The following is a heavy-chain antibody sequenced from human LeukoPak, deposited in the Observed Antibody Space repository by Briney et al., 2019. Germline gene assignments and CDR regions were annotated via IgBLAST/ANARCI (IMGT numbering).Heavy chain of an antibody. CDR3: AKVRWDNSGWYYLDN. CDR2: IRYDGSNK. J-gene: IGHJ4*02. Sequence: GGSLRLSCAASGFTFSSYGMHWVRQAPGKGLEWVAFIRYDGSNKYYADSVKGRFTISRDNSKNTLYLQMNSLRAEDTAVYYCAKVRWDNSGWYYLDNWGQGALVTVSS. V-gene: IGHV3-30*02. CDR1: GFTFSSYG. D-gene: IGHD6-19*01.